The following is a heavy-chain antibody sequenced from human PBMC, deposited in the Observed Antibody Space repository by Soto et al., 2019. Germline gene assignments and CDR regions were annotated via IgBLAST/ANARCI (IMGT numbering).Heavy chain of an antibody. Sequence: GGSLRLSCVASGFTFSNSGMSWVRQAPGKGLEWVAYIREDGNEKYYVASVKGRLTTSRDNAKNSLYLQMNSLTAEDTAVYYCARGITKGDYWGQGTLVTVSS. V-gene: IGHV3-7*01. CDR1: GFTFSNSG. CDR2: IREDGNEK. CDR3: ARGITKGDY. D-gene: IGHD3-16*01. J-gene: IGHJ4*02.